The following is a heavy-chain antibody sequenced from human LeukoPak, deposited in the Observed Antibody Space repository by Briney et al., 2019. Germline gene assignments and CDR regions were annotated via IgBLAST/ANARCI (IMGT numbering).Heavy chain of an antibody. CDR2: MNPKTGGT. Sequence: GASVKVSCKASGYAFTDYYMHWVRQAPGQGLEWMGWMNPKTGGTYYAQTFQGRVTMTRDTSINTAYIELTRLTSDDTAVYYCAKGAMIIRSLGLDYWGQGTLVTVSS. V-gene: IGHV1-2*02. CDR1: GYAFTDYY. CDR3: AKGAMIIRSLGLDY. J-gene: IGHJ4*02. D-gene: IGHD3-16*01.